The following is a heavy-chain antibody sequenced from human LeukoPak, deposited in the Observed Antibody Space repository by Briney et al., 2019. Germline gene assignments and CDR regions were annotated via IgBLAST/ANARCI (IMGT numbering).Heavy chain of an antibody. D-gene: IGHD2-21*01. CDR3: ARVTDSSLEGWFGP. V-gene: IGHV3-66*01. Sequence: GGSLRLSCAASGLTVSSNYMSWVRQAPGKGLEWVSVIYSGGSTHYADSVKGRFTISRDNSKNTLYLQMNSLRAEDTAVYYCARVTDSSLEGWFGPWGQGTLVTVSS. J-gene: IGHJ5*02. CDR2: IYSGGST. CDR1: GLTVSSNY.